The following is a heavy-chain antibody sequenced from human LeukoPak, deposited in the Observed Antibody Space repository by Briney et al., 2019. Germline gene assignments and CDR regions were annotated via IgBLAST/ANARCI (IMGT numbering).Heavy chain of an antibody. CDR2: ISSGGTAI. J-gene: IGHJ4*02. D-gene: IGHD3-22*01. Sequence: GGSLRLSCAASGFTFTDYYMSWIRQAPGKGLEWVSYISSGGTAIYSADSVKGRFTISRDSSKNSLYPQMNSLRAEDTAVYYCARRDSRYYFDYWGQGTLVTVSS. V-gene: IGHV3-11*01. CDR1: GFTFTDYY. CDR3: ARRDSRYYFDY.